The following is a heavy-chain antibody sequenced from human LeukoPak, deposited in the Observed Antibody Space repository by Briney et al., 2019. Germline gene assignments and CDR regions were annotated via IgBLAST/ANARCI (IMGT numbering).Heavy chain of an antibody. D-gene: IGHD3-9*01. CDR1: GFTFSSYA. V-gene: IGHV3-23*01. J-gene: IGHJ4*02. Sequence: GGSLRLSCAASGFTFSSYAMSWVRQAPGKGLEWVSAISGSGGSTYYADSVKGRFTISRDNSKNTLYLQMNSLRAEDTAVYYCAKTVPAYYDILTGYFYLDYWGQGTLVTVSS. CDR3: AKTVPAYYDILTGYFYLDY. CDR2: ISGSGGST.